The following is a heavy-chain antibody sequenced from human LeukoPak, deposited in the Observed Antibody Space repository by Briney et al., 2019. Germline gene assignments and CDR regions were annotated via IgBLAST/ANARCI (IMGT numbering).Heavy chain of an antibody. Sequence: PGGSLRLSCAASGFTISSHGIHWVRQAPGKGLEWVSGFSGSTGSTHYADSVKGRFTISRDNSRDTLSLQMNSLRGEDTAVYYCAGGGMRGKISYTYYYMDVWGKGTTVTVSS. D-gene: IGHD2-2*02. J-gene: IGHJ6*03. CDR3: AGGGMRGKISYTYYYMDV. CDR1: GFTISSHG. CDR2: FSGSTGST. V-gene: IGHV3-23*01.